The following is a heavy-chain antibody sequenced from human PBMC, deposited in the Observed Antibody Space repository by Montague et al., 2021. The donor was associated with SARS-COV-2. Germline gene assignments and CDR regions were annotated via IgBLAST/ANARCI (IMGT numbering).Heavy chain of an antibody. J-gene: IGHJ3*02. Sequence: SLRLSCAASEFSFRDYWMTWVRQAPGKGLEWVANIRKDGSEQNYVDFVRGRFTISRDNAKNLLYLEMNGLRAEDTAVYHCVRDWAYDAGGRYYDGFDMWGQGTVVTVSS. CDR3: VRDWAYDAGGRYYDGFDM. CDR2: IRKDGSEQ. V-gene: IGHV3-7*03. CDR1: EFSFRDYW. D-gene: IGHD3-10*01.